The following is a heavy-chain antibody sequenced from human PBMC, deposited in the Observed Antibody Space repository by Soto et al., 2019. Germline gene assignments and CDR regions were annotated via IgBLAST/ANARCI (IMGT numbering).Heavy chain of an antibody. CDR1: DFALRLHG. CDR3: ARDRSSSYSYAMDL. J-gene: IGHJ6*02. Sequence: QVHLVESGGGVVQPGGSLKPSFSWSDFALRLHGLLWFRHTPARGWEWVAMIWHDGTRKYFRDSVRGRFTISRDSAKNKVYLQMNNLRGDDSALYFCARDRSSSYSYAMDLWGQGTTVTVSS. V-gene: IGHV3-33*01. D-gene: IGHD3-10*01. CDR2: IWHDGTRK.